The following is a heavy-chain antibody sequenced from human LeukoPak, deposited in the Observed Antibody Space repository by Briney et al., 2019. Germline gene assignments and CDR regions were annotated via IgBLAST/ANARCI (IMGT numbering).Heavy chain of an antibody. CDR2: IYSGGTT. CDR3: ARVDTVMAYYFDL. CDR1: GFTVSTNC. Sequence: GGSLRLSCAASGFTVSTNCMTWVRQAPGKGLEWGSTIYSGGTTYYADSVMGRFTISRHNSRNTLYLQMNSLRAEDTAVYYCARVDTVMAYYFDLWGQGTLVTVSS. J-gene: IGHJ4*02. D-gene: IGHD5-18*01. V-gene: IGHV3-53*04.